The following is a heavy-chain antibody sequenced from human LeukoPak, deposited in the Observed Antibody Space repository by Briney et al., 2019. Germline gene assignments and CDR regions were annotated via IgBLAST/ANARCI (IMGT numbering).Heavy chain of an antibody. J-gene: IGHJ4*02. CDR3: ARDLDDYGDYWPLGY. V-gene: IGHV3-21*01. Sequence: GGSLRLSCAASGFTFSSYSMNWVRQAPGKGLEWVSSISSSSSYIYYADSVKCRFTISRDNAKNSLYLQMNSLRAEDTAVYCCARDLDDYGDYWPLGYWGQGTLVTVSS. CDR2: ISSSSSYI. CDR1: GFTFSSYS. D-gene: IGHD4-17*01.